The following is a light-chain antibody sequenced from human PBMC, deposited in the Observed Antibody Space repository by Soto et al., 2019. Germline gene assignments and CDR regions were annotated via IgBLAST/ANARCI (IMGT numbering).Light chain of an antibody. J-gene: IGKJ3*01. CDR3: QQVNTYT. CDR1: LGISTY. Sequence: DIQLTQSPSFLSASVGDRVTITCRASLGISTYLAWYQQKPGKAPNLLIYAASTLQSGVPSRINRHGSGTEFTLTISSLQPEDFSTYYCQQVNTYTFGPGTKVDIK. CDR2: AAS. V-gene: IGKV1-9*01.